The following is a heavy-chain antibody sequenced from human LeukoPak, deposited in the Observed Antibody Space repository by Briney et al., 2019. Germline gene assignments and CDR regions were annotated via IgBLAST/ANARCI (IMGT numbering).Heavy chain of an antibody. V-gene: IGHV3-74*01. CDR3: ARPRSYEAFDI. D-gene: IGHD6-6*01. Sequence: GGSLRLSCAASGFTFSSYWMHWVRQAPGKGLVWVSRINSDGRNTNYADSVKGRFTISRDNAKNTLFLEMNSLRAEDTAVYYCARPRSYEAFDIWGQGTMVTVSS. CDR1: GFTFSSYW. CDR2: INSDGRNT. J-gene: IGHJ3*02.